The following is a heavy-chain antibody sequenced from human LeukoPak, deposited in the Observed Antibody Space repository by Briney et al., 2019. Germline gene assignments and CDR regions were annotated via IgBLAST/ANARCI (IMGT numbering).Heavy chain of an antibody. CDR3: VKESGFMVAPNSSFDI. Sequence: PWGSLTLSCSASGFTFNSYPVHWVRQAPGKGLEYVSGISRNGGSTYYADSVKGRFTISRDNSKNTLYLQMSSLRAEDTAVYYCVKESGFMVAPNSSFDIWGQGTMVTVSS. CDR1: GFTFNSYP. D-gene: IGHD4/OR15-4a*01. J-gene: IGHJ3*02. CDR2: ISRNGGST. V-gene: IGHV3-64D*06.